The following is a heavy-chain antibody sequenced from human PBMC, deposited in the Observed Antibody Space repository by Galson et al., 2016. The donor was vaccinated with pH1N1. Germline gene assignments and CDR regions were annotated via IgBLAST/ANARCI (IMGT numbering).Heavy chain of an antibody. CDR3: ARQYGFGDYRGNAFDI. Sequence: QSGAEVKKPGESLKISCKASGYRFTSYWIAWVRQVPGKGLEWVGVVNPGGSTIRYGPPFQGQVTISSDKSINTAYLQWISLKASDTATYYCARQYGFGDYRGNAFDIWGQETMVIVSS. J-gene: IGHJ3*02. D-gene: IGHD4-17*01. CDR2: VNPGGSTI. V-gene: IGHV5-51*03. CDR1: GYRFTSYW.